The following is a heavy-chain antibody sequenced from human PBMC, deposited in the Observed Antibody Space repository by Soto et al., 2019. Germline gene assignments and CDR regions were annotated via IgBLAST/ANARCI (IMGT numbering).Heavy chain of an antibody. CDR3: ARGTAVVTAGYY. CDR2: IYTGGST. Sequence: EVLLVESGGGLVQPGGSLRLSCAASGFTVSSYYMSWVRQAPGKGLEWVSVIYTGGSTYYADSVKGRFTISRDNSKNTLYLQMNSLTAEDTAVYYCARGTAVVTAGYYWGQGTLVTVSS. D-gene: IGHD2-21*02. CDR1: GFTVSSYY. V-gene: IGHV3-66*01. J-gene: IGHJ4*02.